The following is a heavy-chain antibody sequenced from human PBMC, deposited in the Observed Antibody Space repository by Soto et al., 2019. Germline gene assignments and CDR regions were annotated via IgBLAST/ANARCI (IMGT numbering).Heavy chain of an antibody. CDR3: AKSLAYCGSECYPYFEY. V-gene: IGHV3-23*01. D-gene: IGHD2-21*01. CDR1: GFTFSSYA. J-gene: IGHJ4*02. Sequence: GGSLRLSCAASGFTFSSYAMTWVRQAPGKGLEWVSAISGSGHGTYYADSVKGRFTITRDNSKNTVYLQMNSLRAEDTAVYYCAKSLAYCGSECYPYFEYWGQGALVTVSS. CDR2: ISGSGHGT.